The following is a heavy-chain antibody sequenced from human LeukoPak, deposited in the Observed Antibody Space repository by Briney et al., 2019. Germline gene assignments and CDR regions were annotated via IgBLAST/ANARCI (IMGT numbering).Heavy chain of an antibody. CDR2: IWYDGSNK. Sequence: QPGRSLRLSCAASGFTFSSYGMHWVRQAPGKGREWGAVIWYDGSNKYYADSVKGRFTISRDNSKNTLYLQMNSLRAEDTAVYYCAKTYDILTGYLEGYFDCWGQGTLVTVSS. CDR1: GFTFSSYG. V-gene: IGHV3-33*06. D-gene: IGHD3-9*01. J-gene: IGHJ4*02. CDR3: AKTYDILTGYLEGYFDC.